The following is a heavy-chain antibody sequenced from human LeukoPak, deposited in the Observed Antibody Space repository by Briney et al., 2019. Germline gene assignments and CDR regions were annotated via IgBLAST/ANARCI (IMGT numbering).Heavy chain of an antibody. CDR2: INHSGST. CDR1: GGSFSGYY. CDR3: ARGGTYCSSTSCYKGRYYYYGMDV. Sequence: SETLSPTCAVYGGSFSGYYWSWIRQPPGKGLEWIGEINHSGSTNFNPSLKSRVTISVDTSKNQFSLKLSSVTAADTAVYYCARGGTYCSSTSCYKGRYYYYGMDVWGQGTTVTVSS. D-gene: IGHD2-2*02. J-gene: IGHJ6*02. V-gene: IGHV4-34*01.